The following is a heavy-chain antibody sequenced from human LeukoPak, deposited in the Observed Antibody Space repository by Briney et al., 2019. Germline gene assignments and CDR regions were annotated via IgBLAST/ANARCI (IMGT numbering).Heavy chain of an antibody. CDR1: GFTFSDYY. J-gene: IGHJ4*02. Sequence: GGSLRLSCAASGFTFSDYYMSWIRQAPGKGLEWLSYISSSGSTIYYADSVKGRFTISRDNAKNSLYLQMNSLRAEDTAVYYCARDPTIFGVVTPYDYWGQGTLVTVSS. CDR2: ISSSGSTI. CDR3: ARDPTIFGVVTPYDY. D-gene: IGHD3-3*01. V-gene: IGHV3-11*04.